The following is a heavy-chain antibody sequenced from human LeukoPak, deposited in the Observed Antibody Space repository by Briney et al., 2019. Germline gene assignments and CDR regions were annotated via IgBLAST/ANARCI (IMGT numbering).Heavy chain of an antibody. D-gene: IGHD6-6*01. Sequence: PGGSLRLSCVASGFNFNMYAIHWVRQAPGKGLEWVSTISGSGGSTYYADSVKGRFTISRDNNQKKLYLQMNSLRAEDTAVYYCAKAAQVAGRPNLGGHFDYWGQGTLVIVSS. J-gene: IGHJ4*02. V-gene: IGHV3-23*01. CDR2: ISGSGGST. CDR1: GFNFNMYA. CDR3: AKAAQVAGRPNLGGHFDY.